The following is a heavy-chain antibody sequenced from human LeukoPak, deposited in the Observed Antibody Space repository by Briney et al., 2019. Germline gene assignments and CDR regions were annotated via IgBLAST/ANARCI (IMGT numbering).Heavy chain of an antibody. CDR1: GGSISSGGYS. CDR2: IYHSGST. CDR3: ASTYCGGDYYVPDAFDI. D-gene: IGHD2-21*02. Sequence: SETLSLTCAVSGGSISSGGYSWSWIRQPPGKGLEWVGYIYHSGSTYYNPSLKSRVTISVDRSKNQFSLKLSSVTAADTAVYYCASTYCGGDYYVPDAFDIWGQGTMVTVSS. V-gene: IGHV4-30-2*01. J-gene: IGHJ3*02.